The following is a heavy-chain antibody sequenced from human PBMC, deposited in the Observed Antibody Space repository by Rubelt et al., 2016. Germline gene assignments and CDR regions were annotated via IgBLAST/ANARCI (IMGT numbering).Heavy chain of an antibody. J-gene: IGHJ5*02. Sequence: QVQLVQSGAEVKKPGSSVKVSCKASGGTFSSYAISWVRQAPGQGLEWMGGIIPIFGTEKYEKKFQGRVKITGEEATSTAYMELSSLRSEDTAVYYCARGTAQNWFDPWGQGTLVTVSS. CDR2: IIPIFGTE. CDR1: GGTFSSYA. V-gene: IGHV1-69*01. CDR3: ARGTAQNWFDP. D-gene: IGHD4-17*01.